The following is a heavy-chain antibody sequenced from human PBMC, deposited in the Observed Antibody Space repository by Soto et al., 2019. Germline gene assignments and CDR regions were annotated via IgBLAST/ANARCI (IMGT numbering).Heavy chain of an antibody. Sequence: LSLTCAVSGGSMSSGGYSWSWLRQPPGKGLKWIGNIYHSGTTYYNPSLKSRVTLSVDRSKNQFSLNLTSVTAADMAVYYCARSSSSGYYPDYWGQGTLVTVSS. CDR1: GGSMSSGGYS. V-gene: IGHV4-30-2*01. D-gene: IGHD3-22*01. CDR3: ARSSSSGYYPDY. J-gene: IGHJ4*02. CDR2: IYHSGTT.